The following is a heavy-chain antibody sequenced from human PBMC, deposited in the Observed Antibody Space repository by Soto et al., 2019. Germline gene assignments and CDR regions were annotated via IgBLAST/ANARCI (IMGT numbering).Heavy chain of an antibody. CDR2: ISSNGGST. CDR3: ARVALDYYDSSGYFDY. D-gene: IGHD3-22*01. J-gene: IGHJ4*02. V-gene: IGHV3-64*01. Sequence: GSLRLSCAASGFTFSYYAMHWVRQAPGKGLEYVSAISSNGGSTYYANSVKGRFTISRDNSKNTLYLRMGSLRAEDTAVYYCARVALDYYDSSGYFDYWGQGTLVTVSS. CDR1: GFTFSYYA.